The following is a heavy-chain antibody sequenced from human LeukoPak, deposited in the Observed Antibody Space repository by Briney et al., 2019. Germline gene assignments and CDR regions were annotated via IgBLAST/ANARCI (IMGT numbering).Heavy chain of an antibody. CDR2: IGGST. V-gene: IGHV1-46*01. CDR3: ARVRDGYNDAYDI. Sequence: GSVKVSCKASGYTFTGYYMHWVRQAPGQGLEWTGIIGGSTNYAQKFQGRVTMTRDTSTSTVYMELSSLRSEDTAVYYCARVRDGYNDAYDIWGQGTMVTVHS. CDR1: GYTFTGYY. J-gene: IGHJ3*02. D-gene: IGHD5-24*01.